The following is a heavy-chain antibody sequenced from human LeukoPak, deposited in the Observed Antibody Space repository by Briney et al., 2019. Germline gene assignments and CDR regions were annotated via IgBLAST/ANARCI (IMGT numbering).Heavy chain of an antibody. V-gene: IGHV3-30-3*01. D-gene: IGHD5-18*01. J-gene: IGHJ4*02. CDR1: GFTFSSYA. CDR3: AKEERPKLQLWSDFDY. Sequence: QAGGSLRLSCAASGFTFSSYAMHWVRQAPGKGLEWVAVISYDGSNKYYADSVKGRFTISRDNSKNTLYLQMNSLRAEDTAVYYCAKEERPKLQLWSDFDYWGQGTLVTVSS. CDR2: ISYDGSNK.